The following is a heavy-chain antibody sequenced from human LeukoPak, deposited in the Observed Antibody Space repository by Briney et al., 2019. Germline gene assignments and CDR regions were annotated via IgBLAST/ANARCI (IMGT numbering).Heavy chain of an antibody. Sequence: VKVSCKASGYTFTNFGISWVRQAPGQGLEWMGWISGYNDNPNYAQKLQGRVTLTTDTSTSTAYMELRSLRYDDTAVYYCARDDSAGWGQGTLVTVSS. CDR1: GYTFTNFG. D-gene: IGHD2-21*01. CDR3: ARDDSAG. CDR2: ISGYNDNP. J-gene: IGHJ1*01. V-gene: IGHV1-18*01.